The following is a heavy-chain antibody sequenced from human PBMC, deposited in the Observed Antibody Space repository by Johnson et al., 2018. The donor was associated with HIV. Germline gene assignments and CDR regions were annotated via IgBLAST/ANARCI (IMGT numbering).Heavy chain of an antibody. CDR1: GFTFGTYA. V-gene: IGHV3-30*04. CDR2: ISYDGSNK. Sequence: QVQLVESGGGVERPGGSLRLSCAASGFTFGTYAMHWVRQAPGKGLEWVALISYDGSNKYYADSVKGRFTISRDTSKNMQYLQMNSLRAEDTAVYYCAREESIVVVIAIQAFDIWGQGTMVIVSS. D-gene: IGHD2-21*01. J-gene: IGHJ3*02. CDR3: AREESIVVVIAIQAFDI.